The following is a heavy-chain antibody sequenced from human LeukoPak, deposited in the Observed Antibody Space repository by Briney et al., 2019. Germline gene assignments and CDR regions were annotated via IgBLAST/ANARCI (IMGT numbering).Heavy chain of an antibody. CDR1: GGSISSGGYY. CDR2: IYTSGST. Sequence: PSQTLSLTCTVSGGSISSGGYYWSWIRQPAGKGLEWIGRIYTSGSTNYNPSLKSRVTMSVDTSKNQFSLKLSSVTAADTAVYYCARVGSGWIDYWGQGTLVTVSS. D-gene: IGHD6-19*01. J-gene: IGHJ4*02. CDR3: ARVGSGWIDY. V-gene: IGHV4-61*02.